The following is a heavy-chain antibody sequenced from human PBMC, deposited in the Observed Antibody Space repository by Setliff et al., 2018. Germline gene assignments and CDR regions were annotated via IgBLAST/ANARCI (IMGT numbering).Heavy chain of an antibody. CDR2: IYYRGDT. Sequence: SETLSLTCTVSGASLNSGTYYWGWIRQPPGKGLEWIGRIYYRGDTYYNPSLKGRLTISVDTAQNQFSLRLTSVTAADTAVYYCARGGTFRYFDFWGQGAPVTVSS. J-gene: IGHJ4*02. V-gene: IGHV4-39*01. CDR1: GASLNSGTYY. D-gene: IGHD2-15*01. CDR3: ARGGTFRYFDF.